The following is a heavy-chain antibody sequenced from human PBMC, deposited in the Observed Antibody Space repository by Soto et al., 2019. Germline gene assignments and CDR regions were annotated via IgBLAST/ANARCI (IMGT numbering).Heavy chain of an antibody. CDR1: GFNFGFFG. D-gene: IGHD3-10*01. V-gene: IGHV3-30*03. Sequence: QIQLVESGGDGVQPGRPLRLSCAASGFNFGFFGLPWFRQPPGKGLEWVAFISGDGINTHYADSVRGRFTLSRDYSKKTMYLQMDTLREDDTALYYCARGNLSFDFDSWGQGTLVTVSS. J-gene: IGHJ4*02. CDR3: ARGNLSFDFDS. CDR2: ISGDGINT.